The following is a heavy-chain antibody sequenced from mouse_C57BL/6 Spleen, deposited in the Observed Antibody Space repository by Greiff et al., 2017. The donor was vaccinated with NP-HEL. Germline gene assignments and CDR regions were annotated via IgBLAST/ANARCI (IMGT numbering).Heavy chain of an antibody. CDR3: ARPLTTVALFDY. CDR2: INPNNGGT. V-gene: IGHV1-26*01. Sequence: VQLQQSGPELVKPGASVEISCKASGYTFTDYYMNWVKQSHGKSLEWIGDINPNNGGTSYNQKCKGKATLTVDKSSSTAYMELRSLTSEDSAVYYCARPLTTVALFDYWGQGTTLTVSS. CDR1: GYTFTDYY. D-gene: IGHD1-1*01. J-gene: IGHJ2*01.